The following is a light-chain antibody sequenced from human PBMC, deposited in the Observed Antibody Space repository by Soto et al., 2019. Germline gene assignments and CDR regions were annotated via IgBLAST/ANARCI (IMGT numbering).Light chain of an antibody. J-gene: IGKJ4*01. CDR1: QCVRNY. V-gene: IGKV3-11*01. CDR2: FLS. Sequence: EFVLTQSPAPLSLSPGERATLSCTASQCVRNYLAWYQQRPGQAPWLLFYFLSSSASGIPARFSGSDSTTDFTSTHSRHLAEYFAVYYYHQRGTFGGGTKVDIK. CDR3: HQRGT.